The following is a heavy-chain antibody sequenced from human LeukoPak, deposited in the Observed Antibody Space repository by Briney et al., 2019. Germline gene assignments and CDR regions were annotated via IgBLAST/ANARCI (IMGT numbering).Heavy chain of an antibody. CDR3: AKARDRWEFDY. CDR2: ISYDGSNK. J-gene: IGHJ4*02. Sequence: PGRSLRLSCAASGFTFSSYGMGWGRQAPGKGLEWVSGISYDGSNKYYADSVKGRFTISRDNSKNTLYRQMNSLRAEGTAVYYCAKARDRWEFDYWGQGDLVTVSS. D-gene: IGHD1-26*01. V-gene: IGHV3-30*18. CDR1: GFTFSSYG.